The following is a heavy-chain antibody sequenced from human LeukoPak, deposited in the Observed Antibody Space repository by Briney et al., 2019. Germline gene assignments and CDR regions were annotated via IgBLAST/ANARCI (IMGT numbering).Heavy chain of an antibody. J-gene: IGHJ5*02. CDR1: GGSISSYY. CDR3: ARGMTTVTWDWFDP. V-gene: IGHV4-4*07. CDR2: ISASGST. D-gene: IGHD4-11*01. Sequence: SETLSLTCTVSGGSISSYYWSWIRQPAGKGLEWLGRISASGSTNYNPSLKSRVTISVDTSKNQFSLKLSSVTAADTAVYYCARGMTTVTWDWFDPWGQGTLVTVSS.